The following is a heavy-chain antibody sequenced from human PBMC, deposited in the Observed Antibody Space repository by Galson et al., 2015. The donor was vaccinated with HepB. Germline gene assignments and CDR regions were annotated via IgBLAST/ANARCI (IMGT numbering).Heavy chain of an antibody. V-gene: IGHV3-49*03. CDR3: TRDLGYYYDSSGSEGPYYFDY. J-gene: IGHJ4*02. Sequence: SLRLSCAASGFTFGDYAMSWFRQAPGKGLEWVGFIRSKAYGGTTEYAASVKGRFTISRDDSKSIAYLQMNSLETEDTAVYYCTRDLGYYYDSSGSEGPYYFDYWGQGTLVTVSS. D-gene: IGHD3-22*01. CDR1: GFTFGDYA. CDR2: IRSKAYGGTT.